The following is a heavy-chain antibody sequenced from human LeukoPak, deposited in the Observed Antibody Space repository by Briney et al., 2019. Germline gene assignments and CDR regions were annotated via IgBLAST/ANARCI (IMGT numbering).Heavy chain of an antibody. CDR2: ISSSSSYI. CDR3: ARAMDQLLYYYYYMDV. V-gene: IGHV3-21*04. J-gene: IGHJ6*03. CDR1: GFTFSNYN. Sequence: GGSLRLSCAASGFTFSNYNMNWVRQAPGKGLEWVSSISSSSSYIYYADSVKGRFTISRDNAKNSLYLQMNSLRAEDTAVYYCARAMDQLLYYYYYMDVWGKGTTVTVSS. D-gene: IGHD2-2*01.